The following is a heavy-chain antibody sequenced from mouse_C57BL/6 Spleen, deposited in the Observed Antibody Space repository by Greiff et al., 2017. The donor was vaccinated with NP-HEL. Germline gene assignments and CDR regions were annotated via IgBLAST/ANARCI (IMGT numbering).Heavy chain of an antibody. J-gene: IGHJ3*01. CDR3: ARWGGYPWFAY. CDR2: IYPSDSET. V-gene: IGHV1-61*01. CDR1: GYTFTSYW. D-gene: IGHD2-2*01. Sequence: QVQLKQPGAELVRPGSSVKLSCKASGYTFTSYWMDWVKQRPGQGLEWIGNIYPSDSETHYNQKFKDKATLTVDKSSSTAYMQLSSLTSEDSAVYYCARWGGYPWFAYWGQGTLVTVSA.